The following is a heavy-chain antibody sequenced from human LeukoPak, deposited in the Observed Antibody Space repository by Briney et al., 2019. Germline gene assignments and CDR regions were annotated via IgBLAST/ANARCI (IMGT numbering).Heavy chain of an antibody. CDR3: ARHWSHSVAQFGRNSWFDP. V-gene: IGHV4-4*07. Sequence: SETLSLTCSVSGGSINSYFWSWIRQPAGKGLEWIGHIYTGWSTNYNPSLKSRVTMSVDTSKNQFSLKLSSVTAADTAVYYCARHWSHSVAQFGRNSWFDPWGQGTLVTVSS. J-gene: IGHJ5*02. D-gene: IGHD3-3*01. CDR1: GGSINSYF. CDR2: IYTGWST.